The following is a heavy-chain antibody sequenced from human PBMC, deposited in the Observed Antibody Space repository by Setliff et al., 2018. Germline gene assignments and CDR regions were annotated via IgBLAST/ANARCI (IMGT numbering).Heavy chain of an antibody. J-gene: IGHJ4*02. D-gene: IGHD3-3*01. CDR3: ARGYYNFLSGYYTPYYFDY. Sequence: SETLSLTCTVSGGSISSGSYWWSWIRQPPGKGLEWIGYIYYSGNTNYNPSLKSRVTISVDTSKNQFSLKLSSVTAADTAVYFCARGYYNFLSGYYTPYYFDYWGQGTLVTVSS. CDR2: IYYSGNT. CDR1: GGSISSGSYW. V-gene: IGHV4-61*01.